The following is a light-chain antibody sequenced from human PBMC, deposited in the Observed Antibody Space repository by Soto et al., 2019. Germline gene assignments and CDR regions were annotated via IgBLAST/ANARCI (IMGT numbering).Light chain of an antibody. J-gene: IGKJ5*01. CDR3: QQHETLIT. CDR1: QSVSSSY. Sequence: EIVLTQSPGTLSLSPGERATLSCRASQSVSSSYLTWYQQKPGQAPRLLIYDASIRATGIPDRFSGSGSGTDFTLTISRLEPEDFAVYYCQQHETLITFGQGTRLEIK. V-gene: IGKV3-20*01. CDR2: DAS.